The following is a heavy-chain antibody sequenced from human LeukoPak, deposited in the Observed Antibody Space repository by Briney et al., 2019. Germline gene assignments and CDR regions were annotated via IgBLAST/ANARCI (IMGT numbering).Heavy chain of an antibody. CDR3: AKDPPTVMANAFHI. CDR2: ISGSGGTT. CDR1: GFTYSSYG. J-gene: IGHJ3*02. D-gene: IGHD5-18*01. Sequence: GESLRLSCAASGFTYSSYGMSWARHAPGKGLEGVSSISGSGGTTYYAHSVKGRFTISRDNYKSTLYLQMNDLRPHDRAVYSCAKDPPTVMANAFHIWGQGTMVTVS. V-gene: IGHV3-23*01.